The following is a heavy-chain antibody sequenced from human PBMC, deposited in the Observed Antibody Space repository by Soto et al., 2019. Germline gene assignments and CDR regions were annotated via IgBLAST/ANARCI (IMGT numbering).Heavy chain of an antibody. CDR2: VYYSGGA. D-gene: IGHD2-21*01. CDR3: GRVVEGATRHTDFDS. CDR1: GVSIHNSHSF. J-gene: IGHJ5*01. Sequence: TLSLTCAVSGVSIHNSHSFWGWIRQPPGKGLEFIANVYYSGGAHYNPSFKSRVTISVDTATNQVSLRMSSVTAADTAVYFCGRVVEGATRHTDFDSWGQGTLVTVSS. V-gene: IGHV4-39*01.